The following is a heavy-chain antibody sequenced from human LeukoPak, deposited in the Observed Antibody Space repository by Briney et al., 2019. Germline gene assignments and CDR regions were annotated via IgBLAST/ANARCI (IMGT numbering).Heavy chain of an antibody. CDR2: INPNSGGT. Sequence: GASVKVSCKASGYTFTGYYMHWVRRAPGQGREGMGWINPNSGGTNYAQTFQGRVTTTRDTSISTAYLELSRLSSDAAAVTYCAREILGSYRVVVPAAINWFDPRGQGTLVTVSS. CDR3: AREILGSYRVVVPAAINWFDP. V-gene: IGHV1-2*02. J-gene: IGHJ5*02. CDR1: GYTFTGYY. D-gene: IGHD2-2*02.